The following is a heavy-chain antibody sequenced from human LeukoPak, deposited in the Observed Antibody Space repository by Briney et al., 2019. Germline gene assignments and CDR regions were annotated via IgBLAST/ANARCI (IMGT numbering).Heavy chain of an antibody. V-gene: IGHV4-34*01. D-gene: IGHD7-27*01. CDR2: IYYSGNT. CDR1: GGSFSNYY. J-gene: IGHJ5*02. CDR3: ASLLNGGVAHWFDP. Sequence: SETLSLTCAVYGGSFSNYYWSWIRQPPGKGLEWIGNIYYSGNTYYNSSLKSRVTISVDTSKNQFSLKLSSVTAADTAVYYCASLLNGGVAHWFDPWGQGTLVTVSS.